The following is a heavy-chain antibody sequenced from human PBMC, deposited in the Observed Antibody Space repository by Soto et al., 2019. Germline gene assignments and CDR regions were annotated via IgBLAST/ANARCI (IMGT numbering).Heavy chain of an antibody. CDR1: GFTFSSYA. Sequence: GGSLSLSCAASGFTFSSYAMNWVRQAPGKGLYWVSGISGSGGSTYYADSVKGRFTISRDNSKNTLYLQLSSLRAEDTAIYYCAKESDRSSSPWWGQGTLVTVSS. J-gene: IGHJ1*01. V-gene: IGHV3-23*01. CDR3: AKESDRSSSPW. CDR2: ISGSGGST. D-gene: IGHD6-6*01.